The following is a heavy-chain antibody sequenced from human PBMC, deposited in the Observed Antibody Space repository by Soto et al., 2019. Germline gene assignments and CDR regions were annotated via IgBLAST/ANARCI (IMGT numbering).Heavy chain of an antibody. Sequence: VASVKVSCKASGYTFTSYCISWVRQAPGQGLEWMGWISAYNGNTNYAQKLQGRVTMTTDTSTSTAYMELRSLRSDDTAVYYCARGVHMVRGVDTFDYWGQGTLVTVSS. D-gene: IGHD3-10*01. J-gene: IGHJ4*02. CDR2: ISAYNGNT. CDR1: GYTFTSYC. V-gene: IGHV1-18*01. CDR3: ARGVHMVRGVDTFDY.